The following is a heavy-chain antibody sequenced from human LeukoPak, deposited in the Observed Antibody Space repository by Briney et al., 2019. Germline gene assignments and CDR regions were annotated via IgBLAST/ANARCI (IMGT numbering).Heavy chain of an antibody. CDR3: ARGVVPAASVDTAMVSPDY. Sequence: GGSLRLSCAASGFTFSDYYMSWIRQAPGKGLEWVSYISSSSSYTNYADSVKGRFTISRDNAKDSLYLQMNSLRAEDTAVYYCARGVVPAASVDTAMVSPDYWGQGTLVTVSS. CDR2: ISSSSSYT. V-gene: IGHV3-11*06. J-gene: IGHJ4*02. D-gene: IGHD5-18*01. CDR1: GFTFSDYY.